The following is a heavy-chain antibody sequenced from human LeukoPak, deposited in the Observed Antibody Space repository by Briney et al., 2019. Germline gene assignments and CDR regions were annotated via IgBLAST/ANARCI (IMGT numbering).Heavy chain of an antibody. CDR2: ITGSGDGT. Sequence: SGGSLRLSCAASGFTFSNYAMMWVRQAPGKRLEWISTITGSGDGTYYADSVRGRFTISRDNSENTLHLQVNSLRVEDTAMYYCAKDGIRFLVVYYYYMDVWGKGTTVTVSS. D-gene: IGHD3-3*01. CDR3: AKDGIRFLVVYYYYMDV. J-gene: IGHJ6*03. CDR1: GFTFSNYA. V-gene: IGHV3-23*01.